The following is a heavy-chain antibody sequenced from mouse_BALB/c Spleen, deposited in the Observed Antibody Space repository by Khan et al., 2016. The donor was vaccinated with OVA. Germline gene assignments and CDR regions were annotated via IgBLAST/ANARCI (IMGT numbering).Heavy chain of an antibody. CDR3: AISNYYGGSLYAMDY. CDR1: GYTFTSYW. V-gene: IGHV1S41*01. CDR2: LGPGSGST. J-gene: IGHJ4*01. Sequence: DLVKPGASVKLSCKAPGYTFTSYWIYWIKQRPGEGHEWIGRLGPGSGSTYYNEMFKDKATLTVDTSSSTSYIQLSSLSSEDSAVYFCAISNYYGGSLYAMDYWGQGTSVTVSS. D-gene: IGHD1-1*01.